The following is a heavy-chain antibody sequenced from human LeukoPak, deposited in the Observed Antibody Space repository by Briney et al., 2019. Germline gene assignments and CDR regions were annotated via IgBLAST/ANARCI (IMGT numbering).Heavy chain of an antibody. V-gene: IGHV3-48*01. CDR1: GFTFSSYS. D-gene: IGHD6-6*01. Sequence: GGSLRLSCAASGFTFSSYSMNWVRQAPGKGLEWVSYISSSSSTICYADSVKGRFTISRDNAKNSLYLQMNSLRAEDTAVYYCAREAARVSFDYWGQGTLVTVSS. CDR3: AREAARVSFDY. CDR2: ISSSSSTI. J-gene: IGHJ4*02.